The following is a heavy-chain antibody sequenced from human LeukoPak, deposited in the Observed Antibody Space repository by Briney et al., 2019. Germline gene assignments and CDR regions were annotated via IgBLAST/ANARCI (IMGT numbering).Heavy chain of an antibody. CDR3: ARERYYVDAFDI. D-gene: IGHD3-22*01. CDR2: ISSSSSYI. J-gene: IGHJ3*02. CDR1: GSTFSSYS. V-gene: IGHV3-21*01. Sequence: GGSLRLSCAASGSTFSSYSMNWVRQAPGKGLEWVSSISSSSSYIYYADSVKGRFTISRDNAKNSLYLQMNSLRAEDTAVYYCARERYYVDAFDIWGQGTMVTVSS.